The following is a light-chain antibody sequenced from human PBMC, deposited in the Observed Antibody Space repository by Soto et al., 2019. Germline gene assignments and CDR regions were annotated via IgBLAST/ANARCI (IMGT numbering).Light chain of an antibody. CDR3: HQSYTFPET. CDR1: QNSNNY. CDR2: AAS. V-gene: IGKV1-39*01. Sequence: QMTQSPSSLSASVGDRVTITCRASQNSNNYLNWYQHQPGKGPKLLIFAASNLQSGVPSRFRGSGSGTDFTLTISSLQPEDFATYYCHQSYTFPETFGQGTKVEIK. J-gene: IGKJ1*01.